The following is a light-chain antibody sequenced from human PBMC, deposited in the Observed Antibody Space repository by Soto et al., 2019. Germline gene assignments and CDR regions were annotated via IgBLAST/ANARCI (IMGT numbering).Light chain of an antibody. CDR1: NIGSKN. V-gene: IGLV3-9*01. CDR2: RDI. CDR3: QVWDSRTVV. Sequence: SSELTQPLSVSVALGQTARIICGGNNIGSKNVHWYQQKPGQAPVVVIYRDINRPSGIPERFSGSNSGNTATLTISRAQAGDEADYYCQVWDSRTVVFGGGTKVTVL. J-gene: IGLJ2*01.